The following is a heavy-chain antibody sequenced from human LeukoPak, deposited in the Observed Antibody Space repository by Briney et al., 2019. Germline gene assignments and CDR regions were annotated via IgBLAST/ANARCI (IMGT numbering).Heavy chain of an antibody. CDR2: ISSSGSTI. Sequence: TGGSLRLSCAASGFTFSSYEMNWVRQAPGNGLEWVSYISSSGSTIYYADSVKGRFTISRDNAKNSLYLQMNSLRAEDTAVYYCARGHYYDLWHYFDYWGQGTLVTVSS. CDR1: GFTFSSYE. V-gene: IGHV3-48*03. J-gene: IGHJ4*02. CDR3: ARGHYYDLWHYFDY. D-gene: IGHD3-22*01.